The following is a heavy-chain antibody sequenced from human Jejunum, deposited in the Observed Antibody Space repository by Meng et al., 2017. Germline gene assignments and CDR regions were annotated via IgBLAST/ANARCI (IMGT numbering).Heavy chain of an antibody. V-gene: IGHV4-4*02. CDR1: GDSISSSYW. CDR2: IYHSGTT. Sequence: QVPLQETVPGLGKPWGTLSLTCAVSGDSISSSYWLSWVRQSPGKGLEWIGEIYHSGTTNYNPSLKSRVTLSVDKSKNQFSLNLSSVTAADTAVYFCARDFEALNGVWGQGTLVTVSS. D-gene: IGHD2-8*01. CDR3: ARDFEALNGV. J-gene: IGHJ1*01.